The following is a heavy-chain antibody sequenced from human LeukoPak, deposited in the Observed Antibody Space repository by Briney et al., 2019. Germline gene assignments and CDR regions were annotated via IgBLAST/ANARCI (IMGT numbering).Heavy chain of an antibody. J-gene: IGHJ4*02. V-gene: IGHV4-34*01. CDR3: AREAHCSSTSCSPDY. D-gene: IGHD2-2*01. Sequence: SETLSLTCAVYGGSFSGYYWSWIRQPPGKGLEWIGEINHSGSTNYNPSLKSRVTISVDTSKNQFSLKLSSVTAADTAVYYCAREAHCSSTSCSPDYWGQGTLVTVSS. CDR2: INHSGST. CDR1: GGSFSGYY.